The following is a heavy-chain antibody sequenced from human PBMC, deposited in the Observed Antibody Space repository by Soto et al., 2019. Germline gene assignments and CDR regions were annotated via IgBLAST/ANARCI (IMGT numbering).Heavy chain of an antibody. CDR1: GFTFSTFD. CDR3: ARGRSFSYDSTPPPMFDP. CDR2: IGTLSDT. J-gene: IGHJ5*02. D-gene: IGHD3-10*01. V-gene: IGHV3-13*01. Sequence: GSLRLSCAGSGFTFSTFDIHWVRQAPGKGLEWVSGIGTLSDTFYAASVQGRFTISRQNAKNSVYLQMNSLRAGDTAFYYCARGRSFSYDSTPPPMFDPWGQGTLVTVSS.